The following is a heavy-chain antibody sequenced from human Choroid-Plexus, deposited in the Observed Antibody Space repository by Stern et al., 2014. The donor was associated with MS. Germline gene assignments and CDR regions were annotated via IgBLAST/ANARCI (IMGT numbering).Heavy chain of an antibody. D-gene: IGHD2/OR15-2a*01. CDR2: VSYDGSNK. J-gene: IGHJ5*02. Sequence: QVQLVESGGGVVKPGRPLRLSCVASGFTFGSCAMNWVRQAPGKGLEWVAGVSYDGSNKYYADSVKGRFTISRDNSQNTLYMQMSSLRPEDTAVYYCAKDRQYLTYFFDHWGQGSLVTVSS. CDR1: GFTFGSCA. V-gene: IGHV3-30*18. CDR3: AKDRQYLTYFFDH.